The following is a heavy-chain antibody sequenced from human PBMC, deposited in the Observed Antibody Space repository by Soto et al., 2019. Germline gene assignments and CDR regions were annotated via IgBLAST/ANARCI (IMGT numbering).Heavy chain of an antibody. J-gene: IGHJ6*02. CDR3: ARDFADYGDASPFSYGMDV. CDR2: ISYDGSNK. D-gene: IGHD4-17*01. CDR1: GFTFSSYA. Sequence: GGSLRLSCAASGFTFSSYAMHWVRQAPGKGLEWVAVISYDGSNKYYADSVKGRFTISRDNSKNTLYLQMNSLRAEDTAVYYCARDFADYGDASPFSYGMDVWGQGTTVTVSS. V-gene: IGHV3-30-3*01.